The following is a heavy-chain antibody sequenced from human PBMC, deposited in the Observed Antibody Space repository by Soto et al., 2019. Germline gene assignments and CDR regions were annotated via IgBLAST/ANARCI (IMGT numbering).Heavy chain of an antibody. Sequence: SETLSLTCTVSGGSISSGDYYWSWIRQPPGKGLEWIGYIYYSGSTYYNPSLKSRVTISVDTSKNQFSLKLSSVTAADTAVYYCARAIQIHMVRGVIITWFDPWGQGTLVTVSS. D-gene: IGHD3-10*01. CDR2: IYYSGST. CDR3: ARAIQIHMVRGVIITWFDP. J-gene: IGHJ5*02. V-gene: IGHV4-30-4*01. CDR1: GGSISSGDYY.